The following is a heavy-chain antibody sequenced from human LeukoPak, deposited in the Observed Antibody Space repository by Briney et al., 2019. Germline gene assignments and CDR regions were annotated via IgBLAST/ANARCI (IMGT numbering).Heavy chain of an antibody. V-gene: IGHV5-51*01. CDR1: GYSFTSYW. CDR3: ARPHTIDRSTKYYFDY. Sequence: GESLKISCKGSGYSFTSYWIGWVRQMPGKGLEWMGIIYPGDSDNRYSPSFQGQVTISADKSINTAYLQWSSLKASDTAMFYCARPHTIDRSTKYYFDYWGQGTLVTVSS. J-gene: IGHJ4*02. D-gene: IGHD2-2*01. CDR2: IYPGDSDN.